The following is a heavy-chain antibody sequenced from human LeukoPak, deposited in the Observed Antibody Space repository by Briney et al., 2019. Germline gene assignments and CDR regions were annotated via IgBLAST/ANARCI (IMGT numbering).Heavy chain of an antibody. J-gene: IGHJ4*02. V-gene: IGHV4-61*08. D-gene: IGHD6-19*01. CDR2: LYFSGST. CDR3: ARHPAYRYSSGWYYFDY. Sequence: SETLSLTCTVSGGSISSGGYYWSWLRQPPRPGLEWIGYLYFSGSTNYNPSLKSRVTISVDTSKNQFSLKLSSVTAADTAVYYCARHPAYRYSSGWYYFDYWGQGTLVTVSS. CDR1: GGSISSGGYY.